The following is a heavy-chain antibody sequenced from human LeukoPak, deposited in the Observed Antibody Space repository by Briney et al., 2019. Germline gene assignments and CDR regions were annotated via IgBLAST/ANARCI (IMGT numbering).Heavy chain of an antibody. CDR1: GFTFSGFS. CDR2: IKQDGSER. J-gene: IGHJ4*02. V-gene: IGHV3-7*03. CDR3: AKEGRTTDY. D-gene: IGHD2-2*01. Sequence: GGSLRLSCAASGFTFSGFSMSWVRQSPTKGLEWVANIKQDGSERYYVDSVKGRFTISRDNAKNSLYLQMNSLRAEDTAVYYCAKEGRTTDYWDQGTLVTVSS.